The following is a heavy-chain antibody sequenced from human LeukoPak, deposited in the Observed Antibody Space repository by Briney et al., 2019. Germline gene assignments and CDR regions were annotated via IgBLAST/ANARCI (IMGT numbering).Heavy chain of an antibody. D-gene: IGHD3-9*01. Sequence: GGSLRLSCAASGFTFSSYLMHWVRQAPGKGLVWVSRINSDGSSTSYADSVKGRFTISRDNAKNTLYLQMNSLRAEDTAVYYCARLRYFDWAYYFDYWGQGTLVTVSS. CDR2: INSDGSST. CDR1: GFTFSSYL. CDR3: ARLRYFDWAYYFDY. V-gene: IGHV3-74*01. J-gene: IGHJ4*02.